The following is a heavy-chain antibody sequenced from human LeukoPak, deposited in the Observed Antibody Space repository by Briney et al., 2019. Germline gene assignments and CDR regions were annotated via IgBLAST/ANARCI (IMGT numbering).Heavy chain of an antibody. CDR3: VWWNGH. CDR2: ISSSGSAI. V-gene: IGHV3-48*04. Sequence: QPGGSLRLSCAASGFTVSSNFMNWVRQAPGKGLEWVSYISSSGSAIYYADSVKGRFTISRDNAKNSLYLQMNSLGAEDTAVYYCVWWNGHWGQGTLVTVSS. D-gene: IGHD1-1*01. CDR1: GFTVSSNF. J-gene: IGHJ4*02.